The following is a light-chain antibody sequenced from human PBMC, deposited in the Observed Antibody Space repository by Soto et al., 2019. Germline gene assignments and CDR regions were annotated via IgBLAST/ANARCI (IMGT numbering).Light chain of an antibody. V-gene: IGKV1-39*01. Sequence: DIQMTQSPSSLSASIGARVTITCRASQTISSNVNWYQQKSGKAPKLLIYAASSLQSGVPSRFSGSGSGTAFTLTISSLQPEDFATYYCQQSYSTPPMFGQGTKVEIK. CDR3: QQSYSTPPM. J-gene: IGKJ1*01. CDR1: QTISSN. CDR2: AAS.